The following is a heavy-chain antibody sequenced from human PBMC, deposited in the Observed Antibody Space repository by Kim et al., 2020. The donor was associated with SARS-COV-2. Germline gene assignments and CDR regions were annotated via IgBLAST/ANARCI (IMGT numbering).Heavy chain of an antibody. D-gene: IGHD6-13*01. CDR3: ARGRIAAAGNRALFDY. V-gene: IGHV1-2*02. J-gene: IGHJ4*02. CDR2: INPNSGGT. Sequence: ASVKVSCKASGYTFTGYYMHWVRQAPGQGLEWMGWINPNSGGTNYAQKFQGRVTMTRDTSISTAYMELSRLRSDDTAVYYCARGRIAAAGNRALFDYWGQGTLVTVSS. CDR1: GYTFTGYY.